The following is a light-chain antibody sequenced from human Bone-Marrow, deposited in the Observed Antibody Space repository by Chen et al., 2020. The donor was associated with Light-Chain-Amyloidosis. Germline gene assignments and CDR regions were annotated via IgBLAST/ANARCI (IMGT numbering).Light chain of an antibody. Sequence: EIVLTQSPATLSLSPGERATLFCRASQSVSSYLAWYQQKPGQAPRLLIYDASNRATGIPARFSGSGSGTDFTLTISSLEPEDFAVYYCQQRSNWPPYMYTFGQGTKLEIK. CDR2: DAS. J-gene: IGKJ2*01. CDR1: QSVSSY. CDR3: QQRSNWPPYMYT. V-gene: IGKV3-11*01.